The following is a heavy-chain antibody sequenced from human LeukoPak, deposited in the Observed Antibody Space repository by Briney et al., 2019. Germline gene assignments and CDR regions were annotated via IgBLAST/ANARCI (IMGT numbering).Heavy chain of an antibody. V-gene: IGHV4-4*07. D-gene: IGHD3-22*01. CDR3: AREWTSGDGSGYPYYFDY. CDR2: IYTSGVT. CDR1: RGSMSSFY. Sequence: SETLSLTCTVSRGSMSSFYWDWIRQPAGKGLQWIGRIYTSGVTNYNPSLRRRVIMSVDTSKNQFSLKPSSVTAADTAVYYCAREWTSGDGSGYPYYFDYWGPGTLVTVSS. J-gene: IGHJ4*02.